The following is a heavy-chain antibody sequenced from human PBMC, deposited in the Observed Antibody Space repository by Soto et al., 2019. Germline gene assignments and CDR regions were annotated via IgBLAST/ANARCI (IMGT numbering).Heavy chain of an antibody. V-gene: IGHV3-23*01. CDR3: AKASGWFGEFDY. CDR2: ISGSGGST. J-gene: IGHJ4*02. CDR1: GFTFSSYA. Sequence: EVQLLESGGGLVQPGGSLRLSCAASGFTFSSYAMSWVRQAPGKGLEWVSAISGSGGSTYYADSVKGRFTISRDNSKNTLDLQRNSLRAEDTAVYYCAKASGWFGEFDYWGQGTLVTVSS. D-gene: IGHD3-10*01.